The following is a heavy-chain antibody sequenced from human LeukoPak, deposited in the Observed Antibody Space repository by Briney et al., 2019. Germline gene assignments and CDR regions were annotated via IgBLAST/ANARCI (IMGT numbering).Heavy chain of an antibody. J-gene: IGHJ3*02. CDR1: GFTFSSYG. V-gene: IGHV3-30*02. CDR3: ARAPGFTDDI. CDR2: IRYDGSNK. D-gene: IGHD5-12*01. Sequence: TGGSLRLSCAASGFTFSSYGLHWVRQAPGKGLEWVAFIRYDGSNKYYADSVKGRFTISRDNSKNTLYLQMNSLRPEDTAVYYCARAPGFTDDIWGQGTMVTVSS.